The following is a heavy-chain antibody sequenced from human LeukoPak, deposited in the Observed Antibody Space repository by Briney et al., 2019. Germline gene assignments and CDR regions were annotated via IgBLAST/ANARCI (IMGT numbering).Heavy chain of an antibody. CDR1: GFTFSSYS. Sequence: GGSLGLSCAASGFTFSSYSMNWVRQAPGKGLEWVSSISSSSSYIYYAESVKGRFTISRDNAKNSLYLQMNSLRAEDTAVYYCARGEDSGSFIWGQGTMVTVSS. CDR2: ISSSSSYI. CDR3: ARGEDSGSFI. J-gene: IGHJ3*02. V-gene: IGHV3-21*01. D-gene: IGHD3-10*01.